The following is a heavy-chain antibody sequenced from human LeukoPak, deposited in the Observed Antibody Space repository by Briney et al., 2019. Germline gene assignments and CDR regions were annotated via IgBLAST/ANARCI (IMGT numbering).Heavy chain of an antibody. D-gene: IGHD3-3*01. CDR2: IRSKTNSYAT. CDR3: TREADTYYDFWSGPQQGYAFDI. V-gene: IGHV3-73*01. J-gene: IGHJ3*02. CDR1: GFTFSGSA. Sequence: GGSLKLSCAAPGFTFSGSAMHWVRRASGKGLEWVGRIRSKTNSYATAYAASVKGRFTISRDDSKNTAYLQMNSLKTEDTAVYYCTREADTYYDFWSGPQQGYAFDIWGQGTMVTVSS.